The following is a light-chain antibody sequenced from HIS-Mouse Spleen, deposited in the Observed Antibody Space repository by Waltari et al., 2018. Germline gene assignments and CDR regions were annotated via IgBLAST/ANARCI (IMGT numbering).Light chain of an antibody. CDR1: SSDVGGYNY. CDR2: DVR. CDR3: CSYAGSYTFEVV. J-gene: IGLJ2*01. V-gene: IGLV2-11*01. Sequence: QSALTQPRSVSGSPGQSVPISCTGTSSDVGGYNYVSWYQQHPGKAPKLMSYDVRKRPSGVPDRFSGSKSGNTASLTISGLQAEDEADYYCCSYAGSYTFEVVFGGGTKLTVL.